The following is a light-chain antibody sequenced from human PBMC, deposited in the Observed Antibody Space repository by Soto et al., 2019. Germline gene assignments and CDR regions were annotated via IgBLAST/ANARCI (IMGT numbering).Light chain of an antibody. V-gene: IGKV3-20*01. CDR1: QSFSSSY. Sequence: EIVLTQSPGTLSLSPGERATLSCRASQSFSSSYLAWFQQKPGQAPRLLIYGASSRATGIPDRFSGSGSGTDFTITISRLEPEDFAVYYCQQYFTSPWTFGQGTRVEVK. CDR2: GAS. J-gene: IGKJ1*01. CDR3: QQYFTSPWT.